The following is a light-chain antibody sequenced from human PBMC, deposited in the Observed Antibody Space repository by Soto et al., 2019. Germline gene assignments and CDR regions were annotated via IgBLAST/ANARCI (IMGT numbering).Light chain of an antibody. CDR1: QSVNSN. Sequence: ETVMTQSPATLSVSPGERATLSCRASQSVNSNLAWYQQKLGQAPRVLIYGASTRATGIPDRFSGSGSGTEFILTISSLQSEDFAVYYCQPYNNWPLTFGGGTKVEIK. CDR3: QPYNNWPLT. CDR2: GAS. V-gene: IGKV3-15*01. J-gene: IGKJ4*01.